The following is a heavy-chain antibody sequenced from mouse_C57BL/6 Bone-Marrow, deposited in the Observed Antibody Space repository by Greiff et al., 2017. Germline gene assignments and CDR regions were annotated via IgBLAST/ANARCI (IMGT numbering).Heavy chain of an antibody. CDR2: IYPGSGST. V-gene: IGHV1-55*01. Sequence: QVQLQQPGAELVKPGASVKMSCKASGYTFTSYWITWVKQRPGQGLEWIGDIYPGSGSTNYNEKFKSKATVTVDTSSSTAYMQLSSLTSEDSAVYYCARQDPRRGYFDYWGQGTTLTVSS. J-gene: IGHJ2*01. CDR1: GYTFTSYW. CDR3: ARQDPRRGYFDY.